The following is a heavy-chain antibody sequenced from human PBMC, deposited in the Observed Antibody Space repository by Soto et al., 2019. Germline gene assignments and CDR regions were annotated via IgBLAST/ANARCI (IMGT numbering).Heavy chain of an antibody. CDR3: ARRDTAMEPYYFDY. D-gene: IGHD5-18*01. J-gene: IGHJ4*02. Sequence: PGGSLRLSCAASGFTFSSYSMNWVRQAPGKGLEWVSSISSGSSYIYYADSVKGRFTISRDNAKNSLYLQMNSLRAEDTAVYYCARRDTAMEPYYFDYWGQGTLVTVSS. V-gene: IGHV3-21*01. CDR2: ISSGSSYI. CDR1: GFTFSSYS.